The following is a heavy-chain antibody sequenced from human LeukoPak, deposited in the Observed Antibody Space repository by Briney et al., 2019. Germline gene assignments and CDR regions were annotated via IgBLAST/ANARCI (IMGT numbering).Heavy chain of an antibody. CDR2: ISSSSRYI. J-gene: IGHJ4*02. V-gene: IGHV3-21*01. CDR1: GFTFSSYS. D-gene: IGHD3-10*01. Sequence: GGSLRLSCAASGFTFSSYSMNWVRQAPGKGVEWVSSISSSSRYIYYADSVKGRFTISRENAKNSLYLQMNSLRAEDTAVYYCAKVLLRFGELLSPFDYWGQGTLVTVSS. CDR3: AKVLLRFGELLSPFDY.